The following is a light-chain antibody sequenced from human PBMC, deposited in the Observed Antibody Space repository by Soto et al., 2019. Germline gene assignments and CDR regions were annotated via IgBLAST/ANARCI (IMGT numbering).Light chain of an antibody. CDR1: SSNIGAGYD. CDR2: GNN. J-gene: IGLJ2*01. V-gene: IGLV1-40*01. Sequence: QSVLTQPPSVSGAPGQRVTISCSGGSSNIGAGYDVHWYQQLPETPPKLLIYGNNIRPSGVPDRFSGSKSGTSASLAITGLQAEDEADYYCQSYDSSLSGVVFGGGTKLTVL. CDR3: QSYDSSLSGVV.